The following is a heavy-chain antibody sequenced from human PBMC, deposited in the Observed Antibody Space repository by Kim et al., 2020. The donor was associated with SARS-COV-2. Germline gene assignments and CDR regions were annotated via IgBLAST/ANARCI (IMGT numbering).Heavy chain of an antibody. D-gene: IGHD3-22*01. CDR1: GGSFSGYY. J-gene: IGHJ4*02. Sequence: SETLSLTCAVYGGSFSGYYWSWIRQPPGKGLEWIGEINHSGSTNYNPSLKSRVTISVDTSKNQFSLKLSSVTAADTAVYYCARGAWLLPTVIRRVSRYYFDYWGQGTLVTVSS. CDR2: INHSGST. CDR3: ARGAWLLPTVIRRVSRYYFDY. V-gene: IGHV4-34*01.